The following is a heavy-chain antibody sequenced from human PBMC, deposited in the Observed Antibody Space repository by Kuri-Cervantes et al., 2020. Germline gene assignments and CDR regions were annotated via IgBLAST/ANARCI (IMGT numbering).Heavy chain of an antibody. CDR2: IYHTGNT. Sequence: SETLSLTCTVSGDSIRSYFWSWIRQPPGKGLEWIGYIYHTGNTYYNPSLKSRVTISVDTSKNQFSLKLSSVTAADTAVYYCASLAVADPFDYWGQGTLVTVSS. J-gene: IGHJ4*02. D-gene: IGHD6-19*01. CDR1: GDSIRSYF. CDR3: ASLAVADPFDY. V-gene: IGHV4-59*08.